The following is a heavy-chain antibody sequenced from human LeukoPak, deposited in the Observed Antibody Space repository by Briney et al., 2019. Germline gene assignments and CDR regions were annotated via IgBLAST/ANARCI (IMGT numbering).Heavy chain of an antibody. Sequence: GGSLRLSCVTSGITFHNYAMNWVRQAPGKGLEWVSVIGGSGGSTYYADSVKGRFTISRDNSKNILYLQLNSLRAEDTAIYYCATSTATTYYWGQGTLVTVSS. CDR1: GITFHNYA. D-gene: IGHD4-11*01. CDR2: IGGSGGST. J-gene: IGHJ4*02. CDR3: ATSTATTYY. V-gene: IGHV3-23*01.